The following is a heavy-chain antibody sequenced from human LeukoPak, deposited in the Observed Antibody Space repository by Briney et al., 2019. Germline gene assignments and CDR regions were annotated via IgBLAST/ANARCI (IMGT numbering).Heavy chain of an antibody. CDR1: GFTFSNYA. Sequence: GGSLRLSCAASGFTFSNYAMYWVRQAPGKGLEYVSAISSNAISTYYANSVKGRFTISRDNSKNTLYLQMGSLRAEDMAVYYCARGNGVTYYYYYYMDVWGKGTTVTVSS. CDR2: ISSNAIST. D-gene: IGHD2-21*02. V-gene: IGHV3-64*01. J-gene: IGHJ6*03. CDR3: ARGNGVTYYYYYYMDV.